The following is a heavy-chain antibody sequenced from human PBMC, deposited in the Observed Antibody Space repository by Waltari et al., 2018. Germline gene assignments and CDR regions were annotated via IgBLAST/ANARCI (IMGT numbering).Heavy chain of an antibody. Sequence: QVQVVQSGAEVRNPGSWVKVSCKSSGGSFSTKRIAWVRQAPGQGLEWMGGFTPVFGTPTYAQNFQGRITFTPDYSTSTVYMELRSLRSDDTAVFFCATSRTGKEYFQFWGQGTLVTVAS. CDR3: ATSRTGKEYFQF. J-gene: IGHJ1*01. CDR2: FTPVFGTP. CDR1: GGSFSTKR. V-gene: IGHV1-69*01.